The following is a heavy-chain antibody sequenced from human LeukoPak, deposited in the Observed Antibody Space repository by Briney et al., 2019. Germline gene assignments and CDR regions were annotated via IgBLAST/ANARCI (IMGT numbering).Heavy chain of an antibody. Sequence: ASVKVSCKASGYTFTGYYMHWVRQAPGKGLEWMGGFDPEDGETIYAQKFQGRVTMTEDTSTDTAYMELSSLRSEDTAVYYCATLPPRGLWPFDYWGQGTLVTVSS. V-gene: IGHV1-24*01. J-gene: IGHJ4*02. D-gene: IGHD2-21*01. CDR3: ATLPPRGLWPFDY. CDR1: GYTFTGYY. CDR2: FDPEDGET.